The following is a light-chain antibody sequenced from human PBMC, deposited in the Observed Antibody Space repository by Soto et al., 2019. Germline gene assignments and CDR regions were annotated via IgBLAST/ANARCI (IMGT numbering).Light chain of an antibody. CDR2: KVS. CDR3: MQSTHLMYT. J-gene: IGKJ2*01. V-gene: IGKV2-30*01. Sequence: DVVMTQSPLSLPVTLGQPASISCRSSQSLVYSDGNTYLNWFQQKPGQSPRRLIYKVSNRDSGVPDRFSGSGSGTDFTLKISRVEAEDVGVYYCMQSTHLMYTFGQGTKLEIK. CDR1: QSLVYSDGNTY.